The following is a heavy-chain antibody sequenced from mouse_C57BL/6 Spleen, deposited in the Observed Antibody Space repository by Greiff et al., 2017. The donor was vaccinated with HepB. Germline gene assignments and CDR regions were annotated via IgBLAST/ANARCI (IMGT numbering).Heavy chain of an antibody. D-gene: IGHD1-1*01. Sequence: EVHLVESGPELVKPGASVKISCKASGYSFTDYNMNWVKQSNGKSLEWIGVINPNYGTTSYNQKFKGKATLTVDQSSSTAYMQLNSLTSEDSAVYYCARNYGSSYWFAYWGQGTLVTVSA. CDR3: ARNYGSSYWFAY. J-gene: IGHJ3*01. CDR1: GYSFTDYN. CDR2: INPNYGTT. V-gene: IGHV1-39*01.